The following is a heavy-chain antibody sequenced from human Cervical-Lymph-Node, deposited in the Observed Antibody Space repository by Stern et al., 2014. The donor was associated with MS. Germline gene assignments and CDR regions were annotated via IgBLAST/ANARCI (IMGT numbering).Heavy chain of an antibody. Sequence: QVQLQESGSGLVKPSQTLSLTCAVSGASISSGGYSWSWIRQPTGKGLEWIGYIYHSGSTYYNPSLKSRVTMSVDRSENQFSLKLSSVTAADTAVYYCARGHQLSPNWFDPWGQGTLVIVSS. CDR1: GASISSGGYS. V-gene: IGHV4-30-2*01. J-gene: IGHJ5*02. D-gene: IGHD2-2*01. CDR3: ARGHQLSPNWFDP. CDR2: IYHSGST.